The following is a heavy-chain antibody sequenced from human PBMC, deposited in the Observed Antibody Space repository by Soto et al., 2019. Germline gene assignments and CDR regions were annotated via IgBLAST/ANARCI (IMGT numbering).Heavy chain of an antibody. Sequence: QMQLQASGPGLVKPSETLSLTCNVSGASVSHGYWSWIRQPPGKALEWIGFMYFGGSFNYNPSLTTRATISVETSKNQFSMKLTSVTPSDTAVYYCARSYYDITGFAVDPWGQGTLVTVSS. CDR2: MYFGGSF. V-gene: IGHV4-59*02. J-gene: IGHJ5*02. CDR1: GASVSHGY. D-gene: IGHD3-22*01. CDR3: ARSYYDITGFAVDP.